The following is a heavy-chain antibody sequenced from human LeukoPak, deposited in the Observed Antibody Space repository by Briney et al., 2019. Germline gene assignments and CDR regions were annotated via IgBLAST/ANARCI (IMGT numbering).Heavy chain of an antibody. Sequence: GGSLRLSCAASGFTFSSYDMHWVRQPIGKGLEWVSALGIAGDTFYPGSVKGRFTISRENARNSLYLQMNSLRAEDTAMYYCARQMQSHGNFDSWGQGTLVTVSS. CDR2: LGIAGDT. CDR1: GFTFSSYD. V-gene: IGHV3-13*01. D-gene: IGHD1-26*01. J-gene: IGHJ4*02. CDR3: ARQMQSHGNFDS.